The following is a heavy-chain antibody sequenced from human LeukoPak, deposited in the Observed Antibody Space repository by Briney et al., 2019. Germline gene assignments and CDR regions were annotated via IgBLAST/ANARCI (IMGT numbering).Heavy chain of an antibody. D-gene: IGHD4-17*01. CDR2: ISGSGST. Sequence: GGSLRLSCAASGFTFRTYGMNWVRQAPGKGLEWVSVISGSGSTYYADSVKSRFTISRDNSKNTLYLQMNSLRAEDTAVYYCAKDLTYGEYAGGDAFDIWGQGTMVTVSS. CDR3: AKDLTYGEYAGGDAFDI. J-gene: IGHJ3*02. V-gene: IGHV3-23*01. CDR1: GFTFRTYG.